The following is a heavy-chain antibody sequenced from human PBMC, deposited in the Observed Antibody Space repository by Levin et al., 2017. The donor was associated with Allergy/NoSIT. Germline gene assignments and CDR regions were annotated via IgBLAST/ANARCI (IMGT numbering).Heavy chain of an antibody. Sequence: GGSLRLSCAASGFTFSSYSMNWVRQAPGEGLEWVSSISSSGSYAYYADSVEGRFTISRDNAKNSLYLQLNSLRAEDTAVYFCARSWETYNWNEVYWGQGTLVTVSS. CDR3: ARSWETYNWNEVY. J-gene: IGHJ4*02. D-gene: IGHD1-20*01. CDR1: GFTFSSYS. CDR2: ISSSGSYA. V-gene: IGHV3-21*01.